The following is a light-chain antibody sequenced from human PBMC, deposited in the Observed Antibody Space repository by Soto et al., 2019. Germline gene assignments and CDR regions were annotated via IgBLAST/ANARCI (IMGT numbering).Light chain of an antibody. J-gene: IGKJ4*01. CDR2: GAS. CDR3: QQYNDGLT. Sequence: ETVMTPSPATLSVSPGERATLSCRASQSVSTNLAWYQLKPGQAPRLLIYGASTRATGIPARFSGSGSGTEFTLTITSLQSEDFAVYFCQQYNDGLTFGGGTKVDIK. V-gene: IGKV3-15*01. CDR1: QSVSTN.